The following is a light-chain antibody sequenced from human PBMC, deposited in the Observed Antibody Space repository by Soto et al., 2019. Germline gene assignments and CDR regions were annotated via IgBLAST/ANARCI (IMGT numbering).Light chain of an antibody. J-gene: IGKJ4*01. CDR1: QSVLYNSNNKNY. CDR2: WAS. CDR3: QQYYTTPLT. Sequence: DIVMTQSPDSLAVSLGERATINCKSSQSVLYNSNNKNYLAWYQQKPGQPPKLLIYWASTRESGVPDRFSGSGSGTDFTPTITSLQAEDVAVYYCQQYYTTPLTFGGGTKVDNK. V-gene: IGKV4-1*01.